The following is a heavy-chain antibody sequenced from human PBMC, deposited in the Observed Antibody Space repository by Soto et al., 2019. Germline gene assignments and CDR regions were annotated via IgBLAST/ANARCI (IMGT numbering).Heavy chain of an antibody. CDR3: AHRPYCSGGSCYQEYFQH. J-gene: IGHJ1*01. CDR1: GFSLSTSGVG. D-gene: IGHD2-15*01. Sequence: TLVNPTQALTLTCTFSGFSLSTSGVGVGWIRQPPGKALEWLALIYWNDDKRYSPSLKSRLTITKDTSKNQVVLTMTNMDPVDTATYYCAHRPYCSGGSCYQEYFQHWGQGTLVTVS. V-gene: IGHV2-5*01. CDR2: IYWNDDK.